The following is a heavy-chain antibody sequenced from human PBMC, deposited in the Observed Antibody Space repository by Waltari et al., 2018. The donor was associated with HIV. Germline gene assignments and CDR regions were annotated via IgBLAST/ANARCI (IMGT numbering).Heavy chain of an antibody. CDR1: GFTFSSYW. D-gene: IGHD3-10*01. CDR3: APGRGWFDP. Sequence: EVQLVESGGGLVQPGGSLRLSCAASGFTFSSYWMHWVRQDPGKGLVWVLRISRGGSRRNYAESVKGRFTISRDNAKNTLYLQVNSLRVEDTAVYYCAPGRGWFDPWGQGTLVTVSS. V-gene: IGHV3-74*01. CDR2: ISRGGSRR. J-gene: IGHJ5*02.